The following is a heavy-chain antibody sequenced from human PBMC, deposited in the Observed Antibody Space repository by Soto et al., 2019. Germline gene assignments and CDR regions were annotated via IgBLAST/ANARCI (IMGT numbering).Heavy chain of an antibody. CDR2: ISGSGGST. Sequence: RHAPGKGLEWVSGISGSGGSTYYADSVKGRFTISRDNSKNTLYLQMNSLRSEDTAVYYCARDPEYYGSAPAAGMDVWGQGPTVTLS. V-gene: IGHV3-23*01. CDR3: ARDPEYYGSAPAAGMDV. J-gene: IGHJ6*02. D-gene: IGHD3-10*01.